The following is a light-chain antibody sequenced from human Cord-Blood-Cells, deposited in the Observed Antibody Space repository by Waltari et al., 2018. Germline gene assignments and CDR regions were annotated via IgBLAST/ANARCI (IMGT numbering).Light chain of an antibody. J-gene: IGKJ3*01. V-gene: IGKV1-16*01. CDR3: QQHNSYPIT. CDR1: QGISNY. CDR2: AAS. Sequence: DIQMCKSPTPLSASVGGKVAITCLASQGISNYLAWYQQKPGKAPKFLIYAASSLQSGVPSRFSGSGSGTDFTLTISSLQPEDFATYYCQQHNSYPITFGQGTKLDIK.